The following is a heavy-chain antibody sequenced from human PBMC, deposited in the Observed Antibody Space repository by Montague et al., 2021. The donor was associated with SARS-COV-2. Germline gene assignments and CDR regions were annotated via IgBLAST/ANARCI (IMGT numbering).Heavy chain of an antibody. V-gene: IGHV4-4*02. Sequence: SETLSLTCAVSGGSISSSNWWCWVRQPPGKGLEWIGGIYHSGSTXYNPSLKSRVTISVDKSKNQFSLKLSSVTAADTAVYYCARDRRSWFPPYYYGMDVWGQGTTVTVSS. CDR1: GGSISSSNW. CDR2: IYHSGST. J-gene: IGHJ6*02. D-gene: IGHD6-13*01. CDR3: ARDRRSWFPPYYYGMDV.